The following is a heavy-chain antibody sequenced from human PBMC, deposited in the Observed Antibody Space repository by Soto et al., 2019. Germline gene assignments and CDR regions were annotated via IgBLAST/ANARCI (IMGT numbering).Heavy chain of an antibody. J-gene: IGHJ5*02. CDR3: ARDLTISSTDGPLDP. Sequence: SETLSLTCTDSGGSMIRYYWTCIRQPPGKGLEWIGNIHYTGSTNYNPSLKSRVTILLGTSTSQFSLKVSSVTAADTAVYYCARDLTISSTDGPLDPWGHGTLVTVSS. CDR2: IHYTGST. D-gene: IGHD1-1*01. V-gene: IGHV4-59*01. CDR1: GGSMIRYY.